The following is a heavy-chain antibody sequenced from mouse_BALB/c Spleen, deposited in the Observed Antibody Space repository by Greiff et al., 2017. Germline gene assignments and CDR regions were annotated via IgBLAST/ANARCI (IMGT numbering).Heavy chain of an antibody. Sequence: EVQLVESGGGLVQPGGSLKLSCAASGFTFSSYTMSWVRQTPEKRLEWVAYISNGGGSTYYPDTVKGRFTISRDDAKNTLYLQMSSLKSEDTAMYYCARRGYGNYGYAMDYWGQGTSVTVSS. CDR3: ARRGYGNYGYAMDY. D-gene: IGHD2-1*01. CDR1: GFTFSSYT. J-gene: IGHJ4*01. V-gene: IGHV5-12-2*01. CDR2: ISNGGGST.